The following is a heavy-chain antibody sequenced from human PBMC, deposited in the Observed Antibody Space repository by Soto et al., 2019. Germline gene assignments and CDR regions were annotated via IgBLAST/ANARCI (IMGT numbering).Heavy chain of an antibody. CDR2: ISSSSANI. CDR3: ARDKQEYVWNFVNAFDI. CDR1: GFTFSTYN. V-gene: IGHV3-21*01. J-gene: IGHJ3*02. D-gene: IGHD1-7*01. Sequence: EVQLVESGGGLVKPGGSLRLSCAASGFTFSTYNLNWVRQAPGKGLEWVSSISSSSANIHYADSVKGRFTISRDNAKNSLNLQMNSLRAEDTAVYYCARDKQEYVWNFVNAFDIWGQGTMVTVSS.